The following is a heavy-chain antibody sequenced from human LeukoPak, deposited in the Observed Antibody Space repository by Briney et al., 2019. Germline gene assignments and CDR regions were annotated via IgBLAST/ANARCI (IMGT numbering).Heavy chain of an antibody. Sequence: SETLSLTCAVYGGSFSGYYWSWIRQPPGKGLEWIGEINHSGSTNYNPSLKSRVTISVDTSKNQFSLKLSSVTAADTAVYYCARELSGYPNWFDPWGQGTLVTVSS. CDR2: INHSGST. CDR1: GGSFSGYY. V-gene: IGHV4-34*01. J-gene: IGHJ5*02. CDR3: ARELSGYPNWFDP. D-gene: IGHD3-22*01.